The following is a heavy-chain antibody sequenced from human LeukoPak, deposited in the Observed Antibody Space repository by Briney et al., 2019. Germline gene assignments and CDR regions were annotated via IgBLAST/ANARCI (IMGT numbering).Heavy chain of an antibody. CDR2: IRYDGSNK. Sequence: GGSLRLSCAASGFTFSSYGMHWVRQAPGKGLEWVAFIRYDGSNKYYADSVKGRFTSSRDNSKNTLYLQMNSLRAEDTAVYYCAKDRTIFGVVNWFDPWGQGTLVTVSS. CDR3: AKDRTIFGVVNWFDP. D-gene: IGHD3-3*01. J-gene: IGHJ5*02. V-gene: IGHV3-30*02. CDR1: GFTFSSYG.